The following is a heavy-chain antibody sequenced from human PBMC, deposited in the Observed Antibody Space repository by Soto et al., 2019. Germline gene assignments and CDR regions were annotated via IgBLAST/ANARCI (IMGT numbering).Heavy chain of an antibody. CDR2: IKSKTDGGTT. J-gene: IGHJ1*01. Sequence: EVQLVESGGGLVKPGGSLRLSCAASGFTFSNAWMNWVRQAPGKGLEWVGRIKSKTDGGTTDYAAPVKGRFTISRDDSKNTLYLQMNSLKTEDTAVYYCTTGEGYGDYVDSHRWGQGTLVTVSS. D-gene: IGHD4-17*01. CDR3: TTGEGYGDYVDSHR. CDR1: GFTFSNAW. V-gene: IGHV3-15*07.